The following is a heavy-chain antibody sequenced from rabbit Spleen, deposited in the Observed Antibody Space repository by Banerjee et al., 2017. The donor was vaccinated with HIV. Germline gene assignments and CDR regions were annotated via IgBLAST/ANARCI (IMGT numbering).Heavy chain of an antibody. Sequence: QSLEESAGGLVQPGGSLKLSCKASGFTLSSYYMNWVRQAPGKGLEWIGYIDPVFGITYYANWVSGRFSISRENAQNTVFLQMTSLTAADTATYFCARDLVAVIGWNFSLWGPGTLVTVS. CDR1: GFTLSSYY. V-gene: IGHV1S7*01. J-gene: IGHJ6*01. D-gene: IGHD1-1*01. CDR2: IDPVFGIT. CDR3: ARDLVAVIGWNFSL.